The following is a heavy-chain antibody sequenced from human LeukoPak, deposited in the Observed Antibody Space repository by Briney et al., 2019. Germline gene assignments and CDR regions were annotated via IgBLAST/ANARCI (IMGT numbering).Heavy chain of an antibody. CDR3: ARGSRGYSYG. CDR2: IYYSGST. J-gene: IGHJ4*02. D-gene: IGHD5-18*01. V-gene: IGHV4-31*03. CDR1: GGSISSADYY. Sequence: SQTLSLTCTVSGGSISSADYYWSWIRQHPGKGLEWIGYIYYSGSTYYNPSLKSRVIISVDTSKNQFSLKLSSVTAADTAEYYCARGSRGYSYGWGQGTLVTVSS.